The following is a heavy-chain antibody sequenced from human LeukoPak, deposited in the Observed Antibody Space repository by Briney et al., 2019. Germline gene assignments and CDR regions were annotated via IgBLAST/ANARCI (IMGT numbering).Heavy chain of an antibody. J-gene: IGHJ4*02. CDR2: IYYSGST. D-gene: IGHD6-19*01. CDR3: AGDQQWLVLE. V-gene: IGHV4-59*12. Sequence: SETLSLTCTVSGGSISSYYWSWIRQPPGKGLEWIGYIYYSGSTNYNPSLKSRVTISVDTSKNQFSLKLSSVTAADTAVYYCAGDQQWLVLEWGQGTLVTVSS. CDR1: GGSISSYY.